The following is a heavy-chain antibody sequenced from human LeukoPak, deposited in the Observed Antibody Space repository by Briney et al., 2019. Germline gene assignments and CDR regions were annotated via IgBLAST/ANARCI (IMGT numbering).Heavy chain of an antibody. D-gene: IGHD4-23*01. V-gene: IGHV3-21*01. J-gene: IGHJ4*02. Sequence: GGSLRLSCAASGFTFSSYSMNWVRQAPGKGLEWVSSISSSSYIYYADSVKGRFTISRDNAKNSLYLQMNSLRAEDTAVYYCARVEGVNGGFDYWGQGTLVTVSS. CDR1: GFTFSSYS. CDR3: ARVEGVNGGFDY. CDR2: ISSSSYI.